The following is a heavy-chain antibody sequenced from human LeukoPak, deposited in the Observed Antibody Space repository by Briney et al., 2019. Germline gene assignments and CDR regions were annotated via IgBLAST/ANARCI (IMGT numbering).Heavy chain of an antibody. CDR3: TTDFELWFGENWFDP. Sequence: GGSLRLSCAASGFTFSNAWMSWVRQAPGKGLEWVGRIKSKTDGGTTDYAAPVKGRFTISRDDSKNTLYLQMNSLKTEDTAVYYCTTDFELWFGENWFDPWGQGTLVTVSS. D-gene: IGHD3-10*01. CDR1: GFTFSNAW. V-gene: IGHV3-15*01. J-gene: IGHJ5*02. CDR2: IKSKTDGGTT.